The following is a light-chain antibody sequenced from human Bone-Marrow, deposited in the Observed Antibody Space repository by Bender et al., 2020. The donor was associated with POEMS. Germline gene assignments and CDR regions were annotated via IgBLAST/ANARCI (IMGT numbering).Light chain of an antibody. CDR2: KDS. J-gene: IGLJ3*02. CDR3: QVLGSRSDVV. V-gene: IGLV3-25*02. CDR1: ALPKQF. Sequence: SYELTQPPSVSVSPGQTASITCSGDALPKQFAYWYQHRPGQAPVLLIYKDSERPSGIPERFSGSNSANTAILTISRVEAGDEADYYGQVLGSRSDVVCGGGAKLTVL.